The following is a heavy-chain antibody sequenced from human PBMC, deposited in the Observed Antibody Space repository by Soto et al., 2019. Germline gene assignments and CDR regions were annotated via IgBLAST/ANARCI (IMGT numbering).Heavy chain of an antibody. CDR1: GYTFTDYY. CDR2: INPKSGGT. J-gene: IGHJ4*02. D-gene: IGHD5-12*01. CDR3: VRGLEGYRGY. Sequence: QVQLVQSGAEVKKPGASVKVSCKASGYTFTDYYIHWVRQAPGQGLEWMGWINPKSGGTKYAQKFQGRVTMSRGTSINTAYMELRRLRSDDTAVYYCVRGLEGYRGYWRQGTLATVSS. V-gene: IGHV1-2*02.